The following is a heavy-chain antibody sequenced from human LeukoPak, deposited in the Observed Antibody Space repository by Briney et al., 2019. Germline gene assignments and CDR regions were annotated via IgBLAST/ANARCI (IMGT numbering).Heavy chain of an antibody. CDR3: AKRGGYETMAAFDY. CDR2: ISPGGSDT. D-gene: IGHD3-16*01. J-gene: IGHJ4*02. Sequence: GGSLRLSCAASGFTFNSYAMSCVRRAPGKGLVWVSAISPGGSDTFYADSVRRRFPISRDNSKNTLDLQMGRLRAEDSAVYYCAKRGGYETMAAFDYWGQGTLVTVSS. CDR1: GFTFNSYA. V-gene: IGHV3-23*01.